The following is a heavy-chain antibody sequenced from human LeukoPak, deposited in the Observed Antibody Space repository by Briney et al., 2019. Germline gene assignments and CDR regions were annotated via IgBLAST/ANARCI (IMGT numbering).Heavy chain of an antibody. J-gene: IGHJ5*02. V-gene: IGHV1-2*02. CDR2: INPNSGGT. Sequence: ASVKVSCKASGYTFTSYGISWVRQAPGQGLEWMGWINPNSGGTNYAQKFQGRVTMTRDTSISTAYMELSRLRSDDTAVYYCAFSYGTGWFDHWGQGTLVTVSS. D-gene: IGHD4-17*01. CDR1: GYTFTSYG. CDR3: AFSYGTGWFDH.